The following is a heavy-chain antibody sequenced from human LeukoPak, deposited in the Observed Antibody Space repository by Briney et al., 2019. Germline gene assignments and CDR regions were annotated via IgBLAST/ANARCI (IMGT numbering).Heavy chain of an antibody. CDR1: GFTFSSYS. CDR3: ARDSADYGDYAGAFDI. V-gene: IGHV3-21*04. CDR2: ISSSSSYI. D-gene: IGHD4-17*01. Sequence: GGSLRLSCAASGFTFSSYSMNWVRQAPGKGLEWVSSISSSSSYIYYADSVKGRITISRDNAKKSLYLQMNSLRAEDTAVYYCARDSADYGDYAGAFDIWGQGTMVTVSS. J-gene: IGHJ3*02.